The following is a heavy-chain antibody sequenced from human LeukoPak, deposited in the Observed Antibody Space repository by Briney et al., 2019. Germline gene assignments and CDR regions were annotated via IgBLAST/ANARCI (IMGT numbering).Heavy chain of an antibody. CDR3: ARARFGYSSSWYGYYFDY. CDR1: GGSFSGYY. V-gene: IGHV4-34*01. Sequence: SETLSLTCAVYGGSFSGYYWSWIRQPPGKGLEWIGEINHSGSTNYNPSLKSRVTISVDTSKNQFSLKLSSVTAADTAVYYRARARFGYSSSWYGYYFDYWGQGTLVTVSS. D-gene: IGHD6-13*01. J-gene: IGHJ4*02. CDR2: INHSGST.